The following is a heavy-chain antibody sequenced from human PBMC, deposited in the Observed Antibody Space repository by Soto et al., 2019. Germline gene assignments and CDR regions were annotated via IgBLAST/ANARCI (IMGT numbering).Heavy chain of an antibody. Sequence: GGSLRLSCAASGFTFSSYGMHWVRQAPGKGLEWVAVIWYDGSNKYYADSVKGRFTISRDNSKNTLYLQMNSLRAEDTAVYYCARDGSGSYYLLEFDYWGQGTLVTVSS. J-gene: IGHJ4*02. D-gene: IGHD3-10*01. CDR2: IWYDGSNK. CDR1: GFTFSSYG. V-gene: IGHV3-33*01. CDR3: ARDGSGSYYLLEFDY.